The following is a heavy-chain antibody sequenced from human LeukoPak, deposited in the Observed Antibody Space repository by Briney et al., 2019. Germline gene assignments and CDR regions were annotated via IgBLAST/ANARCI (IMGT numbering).Heavy chain of an antibody. CDR3: ARGYSGSYSYDAFDI. CDR2: INPSSGGT. V-gene: IGHV1-2*02. Sequence: GASVKVSCKASGYTFTGYYMHWVRQAPGQGLEWMGWINPSSGGTNYAQKFQGRVTMTRDTSISTAYMELSRLRSDDTAVYYCARGYSGSYSYDAFDIWGQGTMVTVSS. CDR1: GYTFTGYY. J-gene: IGHJ3*02. D-gene: IGHD1-26*01.